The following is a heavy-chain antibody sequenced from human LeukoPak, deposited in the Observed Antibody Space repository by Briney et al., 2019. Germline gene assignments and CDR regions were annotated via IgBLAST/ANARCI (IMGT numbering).Heavy chain of an antibody. V-gene: IGHV4-39*01. D-gene: IGHD2-8*02. CDR3: ARMSGPYYYYGMDV. J-gene: IGHJ6*02. CDR1: GGSISSSRYS. Sequence: SETLSLTCTVSGGSISSSRYSWGWIRQPPGKGLEWIGSIYYSGSTYSNPSLKSRVTISVDTSKNQFSLKLSSVTAADTAVYYCARMSGPYYYYGMDVWGQGTTVTVSS. CDR2: IYYSGST.